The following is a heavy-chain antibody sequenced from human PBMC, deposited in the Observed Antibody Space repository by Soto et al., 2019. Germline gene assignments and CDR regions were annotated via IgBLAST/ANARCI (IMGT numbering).Heavy chain of an antibody. CDR1: GYTVTGYY. J-gene: IGHJ2*01. CDR2: INPNSGGT. D-gene: IGHD4-17*01. V-gene: IGHV1-2*04. CDR3: ARVAVTTKEWYFDL. Sequence: QVQLVQSGAEVKKPGASVKVSCKASGYTVTGYYMHWVRQAPGQGLEWMGWINPNSGGTNYAQKFQGWVTMTRDTSISTAYMELSRLRSDDTAVYYCARVAVTTKEWYFDLWGRGTLVTVSS.